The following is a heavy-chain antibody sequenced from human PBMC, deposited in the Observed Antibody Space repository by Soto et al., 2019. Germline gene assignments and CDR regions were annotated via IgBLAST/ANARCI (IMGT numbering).Heavy chain of an antibody. CDR2: IYTSGST. J-gene: IGHJ6*02. V-gene: IGHV4-4*07. Sequence: QVQLQESGPGLVKPSETLSLTCTVSGGSISSYYWSWIRQPAGKGLEWIGRIYTSGSTNYNPSLKSRVPMSVDTSKNQFSLKLSAVTAADTAVYYCAREDIVVVPAAIDYYYYGMDVWDQGTTVTVSS. CDR1: GGSISSYY. CDR3: AREDIVVVPAAIDYYYYGMDV. D-gene: IGHD2-2*02.